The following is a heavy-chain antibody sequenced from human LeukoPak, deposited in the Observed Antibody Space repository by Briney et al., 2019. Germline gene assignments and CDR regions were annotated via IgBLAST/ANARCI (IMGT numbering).Heavy chain of an antibody. CDR2: IYYSGST. CDR1: GGSISSSSYY. D-gene: IGHD3-9*01. Sequence: SETLSLTCTVSGGSISSSSYYWGWIRQPPGKGLEWIGSIYYSGSTYYNPSLKSRVTISVDTSKNQFSLKLSSVTAADTAVYYCARRYYYILDGWFDPWGQGTLVTVSS. J-gene: IGHJ5*02. V-gene: IGHV4-39*01. CDR3: ARRYYYILDGWFDP.